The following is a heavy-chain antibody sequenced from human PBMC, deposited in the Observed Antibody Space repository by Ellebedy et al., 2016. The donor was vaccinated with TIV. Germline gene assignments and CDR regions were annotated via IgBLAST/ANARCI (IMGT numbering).Heavy chain of an antibody. CDR2: TSGSSDSR. V-gene: IGHV3-23*01. J-gene: IGHJ4*02. D-gene: IGHD2-15*01. Sequence: GESLKISCAASGFTFSNYAMNWVRQAPGKGPEWVSVTSGSSDSRDYADSVKGRFTISRDNSQNTLYLQMNSLRAEDTAVYYCSRGGGCGGGTCYYPDFWGQGTLVTVSS. CDR3: SRGGGCGGGTCYYPDF. CDR1: GFTFSNYA.